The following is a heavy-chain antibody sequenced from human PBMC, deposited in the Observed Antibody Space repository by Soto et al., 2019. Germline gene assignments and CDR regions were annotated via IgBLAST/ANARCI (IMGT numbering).Heavy chain of an antibody. V-gene: IGHV4-30-4*01. CDR1: GGSISSGDYY. CDR2: IYYSGST. CDR3: ASHDYAHYGMDV. D-gene: IGHD3-16*01. J-gene: IGHJ6*02. Sequence: SETLSLTCTVSGGSISSGDYYWSWIRQPPGKGLEWIGYIYYSGSTYYNPSLKSRVSISVDTSKNQFSLKLSSVTAADTAVYYCASHDYAHYGMDVWGQGTTVTVSS.